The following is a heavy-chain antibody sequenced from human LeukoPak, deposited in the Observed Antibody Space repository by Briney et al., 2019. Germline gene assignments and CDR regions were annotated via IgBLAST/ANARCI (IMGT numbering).Heavy chain of an antibody. Sequence: PSGTLSLTCAAYGLTFSGYSWNWVRQAPGKGLEWVASISNSSSYKYYADSVKGRFTIPRANAKYPLYLQMKSLRAEDTAVYYCARVPGRYFVWLYPSGNDAFDIWGQGTMVTASS. J-gene: IGHJ3*02. V-gene: IGHV3-21*01. CDR1: GLTFSGYS. D-gene: IGHD3-9*01. CDR2: ISNSSSYK. CDR3: ARVPGRYFVWLYPSGNDAFDI.